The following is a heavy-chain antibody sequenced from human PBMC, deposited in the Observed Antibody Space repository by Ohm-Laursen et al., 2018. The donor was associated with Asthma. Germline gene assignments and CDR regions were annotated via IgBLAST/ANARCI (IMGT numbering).Heavy chain of an antibody. CDR3: AVRTTSAGFDV. Sequence: SLRLSCAASGFTFSSYGMHWVRQAPGKGLEWVAVISYHGYNEYYLDSVKGRFTISRDNAKNSLYLQMNSLRAQDTAVYYCAVRTTSAGFDVWGQGTTVTVSS. J-gene: IGHJ6*02. CDR2: ISYHGYNE. CDR1: GFTFSSYG. D-gene: IGHD1-1*01. V-gene: IGHV3-30*03.